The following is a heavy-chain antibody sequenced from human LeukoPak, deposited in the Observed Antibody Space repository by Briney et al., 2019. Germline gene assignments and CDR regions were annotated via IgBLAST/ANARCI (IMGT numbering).Heavy chain of an antibody. V-gene: IGHV4-34*01. CDR3: ARVEDSSGWYIDY. Sequence: SETLSLTCAVYGGSFSGYYWSWIRQPPGKGLEWIREINHSGSTNYNPSLKSRVTISVDTSKNQFSLKLSSVTAADTAVYYCARVEDSSGWYIDYWGQGTLVTVSS. J-gene: IGHJ4*02. CDR1: GGSFSGYY. D-gene: IGHD6-19*01. CDR2: INHSGST.